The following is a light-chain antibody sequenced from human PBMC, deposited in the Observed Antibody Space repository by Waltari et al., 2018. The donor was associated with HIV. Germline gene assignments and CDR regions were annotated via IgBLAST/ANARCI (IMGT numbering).Light chain of an antibody. CDR3: QAWDSNTAV. CDR1: ELGNTD. V-gene: IGLV3-1*01. Sequence: SYELAQPPSVSVSPGQTAIISCSGDELGNTDACWYQQKPGQSPVLVIFQSKRRPSGIPERFSGSNSGNTATLTISGAKAVDEADYYCQAWDSNTAVFGGGTKLTVL. J-gene: IGLJ2*01. CDR2: QSK.